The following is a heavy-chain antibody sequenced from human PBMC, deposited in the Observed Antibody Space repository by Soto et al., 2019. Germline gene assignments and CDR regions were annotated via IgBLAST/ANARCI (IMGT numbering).Heavy chain of an antibody. CDR1: GFTFRDYA. CDR3: ARDINLWQSPLDY. Sequence: GGSLILSCAASGFTFRDYAMHWVRQAPGKGLEWVSYIGTASTTVYYADSVKGRFTISRDNAKNSLYLQMNSLRAEDTAVYHCARDINLWQSPLDYWGQGTLVTVSS. V-gene: IGHV3-48*01. J-gene: IGHJ4*02. CDR2: IGTASTTV. D-gene: IGHD2-21*01.